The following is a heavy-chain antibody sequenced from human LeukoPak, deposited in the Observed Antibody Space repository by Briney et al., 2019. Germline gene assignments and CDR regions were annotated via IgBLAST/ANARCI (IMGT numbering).Heavy chain of an antibody. D-gene: IGHD6-19*01. CDR3: AKGKDSVAGATNDY. J-gene: IGHJ4*02. CDR1: GFTFSSYS. Sequence: GGSLRLSCAVSGFTFSSYSMSWVRQAPGKGLEWVSSISSSGTYKYYADSVKGRFTISRDNAKNSLYLQMNSLRAEDTAVYYCAKGKDSVAGATNDYWGQGTLVTVSS. CDR2: ISSSGTYK. V-gene: IGHV3-21*01.